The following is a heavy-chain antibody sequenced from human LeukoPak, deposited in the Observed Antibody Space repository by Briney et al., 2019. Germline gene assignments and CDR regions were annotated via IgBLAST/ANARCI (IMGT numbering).Heavy chain of an antibody. D-gene: IGHD3-3*01. J-gene: IGHJ4*02. CDR3: ARDGGPYDFWSGYLYYFDY. CDR2: ISAYNGNT. Sequence: ASVKVSCKASGYTFTSYGISWVRQAPGQGLERMGWISAYNGNTNYAQKLQGRVTMTTDTSTSTAYMELRSLRSDDTAVYYCARDGGPYDFWSGYLYYFDYWGQGTLVTVSS. CDR1: GYTFTSYG. V-gene: IGHV1-18*01.